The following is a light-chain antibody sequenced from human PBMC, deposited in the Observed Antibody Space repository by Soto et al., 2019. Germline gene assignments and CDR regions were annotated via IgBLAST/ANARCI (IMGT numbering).Light chain of an antibody. V-gene: IGKV1-5*03. Sequence: DIQMTHSPSTLSAFVGDRVTITFRASQSISSWLAWYQQKPGKAPKLLVYQASTLESGVPLRFSGSGSGTEFTLSISSLQSEDFAVYYCQQRSNWPLTFGPGTKVDIK. J-gene: IGKJ3*01. CDR3: QQRSNWPLT. CDR2: QAS. CDR1: QSISSW.